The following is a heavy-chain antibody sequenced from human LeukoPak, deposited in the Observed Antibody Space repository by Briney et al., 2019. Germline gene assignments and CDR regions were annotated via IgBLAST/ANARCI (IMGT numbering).Heavy chain of an antibody. D-gene: IGHD5-18*01. J-gene: IGHJ3*02. V-gene: IGHV3-13*01. Sequence: GGSLRLSCAASGFTFSSYDMHWVRHATGKGLEWVSAIGTAGDTYYPGSVKGRFTISRENAKNSLYLQMNSLRAGDTAVYYCARARGYSYGDAFDIWGQGTMVTVSS. CDR1: GFTFSSYD. CDR3: ARARGYSYGDAFDI. CDR2: IGTAGDT.